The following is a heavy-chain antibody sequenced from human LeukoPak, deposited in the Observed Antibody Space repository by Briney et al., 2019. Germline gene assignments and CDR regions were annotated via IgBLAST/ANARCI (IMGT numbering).Heavy chain of an antibody. J-gene: IGHJ4*02. Sequence: GGSLRLSCAASGFTFSSYAMHWVRQAPGKGLEWVALISYDGSNEYYADSVQGRFAVSRDNSKNTLYLQMSSLGTEDTAVYYCARGGYNFGHPLDYWGQGTLVTVSS. CDR2: ISYDGSNE. V-gene: IGHV3-30*09. D-gene: IGHD5-12*01. CDR1: GFTFSSYA. CDR3: ARGGYNFGHPLDY.